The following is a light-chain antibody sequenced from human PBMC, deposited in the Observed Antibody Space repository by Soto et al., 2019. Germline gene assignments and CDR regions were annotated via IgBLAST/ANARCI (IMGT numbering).Light chain of an antibody. CDR1: QAISTW. CDR2: AAS. Sequence: DIQMTQSPSSVSASVGDRVTITCRASQAISTWLAWYQQKPGKAPKLLIYAASNLQTGVPPRFSGSGSGTDFTLTISSLQHEDFATYYCQQANSFPRTFGQGTKVEIK. J-gene: IGKJ1*01. CDR3: QQANSFPRT. V-gene: IGKV1D-12*01.